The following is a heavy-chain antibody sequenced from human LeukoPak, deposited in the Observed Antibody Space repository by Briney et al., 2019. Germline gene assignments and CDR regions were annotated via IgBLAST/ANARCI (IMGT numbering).Heavy chain of an antibody. J-gene: IGHJ4*02. CDR2: ISAYNGNT. CDR3: ARDRRYYFDY. V-gene: IGHV1-18*01. CDR1: GYTFTSYG. Sequence: ASVKVSCKASGYTFTSYGISWVRQAPGQGLEWMGWISAYNGNTNYAQKLQGRVTMTTDTSTSTAYMELRSLRPEDTAMYFCARDRRYYFDYWGQGTLVTVSS.